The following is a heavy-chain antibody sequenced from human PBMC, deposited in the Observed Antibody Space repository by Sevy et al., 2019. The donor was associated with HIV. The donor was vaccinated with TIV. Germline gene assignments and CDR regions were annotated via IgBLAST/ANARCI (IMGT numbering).Heavy chain of an antibody. CDR2: FYNSGST. V-gene: IGHV4-39*01. D-gene: IGHD5-18*01. CDR1: GGSISSSTYY. J-gene: IGHJ3*02. Sequence: SETLSLTCTVSGGSISSSTYYWGWVRQPPGKGLEWIGSFYNSGSTFYNPSLKSRVTISLDASKNQISLKLSSVTTADTAVYYCARPRKKTAMIAFDIWGQGTMVTVSS. CDR3: ARPRKKTAMIAFDI.